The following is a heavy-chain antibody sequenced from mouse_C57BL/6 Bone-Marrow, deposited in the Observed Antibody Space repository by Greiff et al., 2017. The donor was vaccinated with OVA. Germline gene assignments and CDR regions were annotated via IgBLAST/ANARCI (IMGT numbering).Heavy chain of an antibody. J-gene: IGHJ3*02. V-gene: IGHV1-50*01. D-gene: IGHD2-3*01. CDR1: GYTFTSYW. CDR3: ARKGDGYYR. Sequence: VKLMESGAELVKPGASVKLSCKASGYTFTSYWMQWVKQRPGQGLEWIGEIDPSDSYTNYNQKFKGKATLTVDTSSSTAYMQLSSLTSEDSAVYYCARKGDGYYRWGQGTLVTVSA. CDR2: IDPSDSYT.